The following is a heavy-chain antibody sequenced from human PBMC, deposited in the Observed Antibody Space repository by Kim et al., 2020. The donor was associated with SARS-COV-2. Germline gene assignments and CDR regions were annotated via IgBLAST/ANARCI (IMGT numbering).Heavy chain of an antibody. J-gene: IGHJ4*02. V-gene: IGHV3-49*04. CDR3: TRGRWELPH. CDR1: GFTFADYA. D-gene: IGHD1-26*01. Sequence: GGSLRLSCTPSGFTFADYAMTWVRQAPGKGLEWVGCIRSNAYGGTTEYAASVKGRFTLSRDDSKSIAYLQMNSLKTEDTAVYYCTRGRWELPHWGKGTLV. CDR2: IRSNAYGGTT.